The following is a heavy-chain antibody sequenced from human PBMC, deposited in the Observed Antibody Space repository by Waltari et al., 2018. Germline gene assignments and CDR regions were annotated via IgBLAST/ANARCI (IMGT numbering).Heavy chain of an antibody. V-gene: IGHV1-3*01. D-gene: IGHD6-13*01. CDR1: GYNFSNFA. Sequence: QVQLVQSGAEVKKPGASVKVSCKASGYNFSNFALHWVRQAPAQGLEWMAWINSGNGYTKLSQKFQGRGTISRDTSANTAFLELTSLTFEDTAVYYCARSIISATSAFDIWGQGTMVIVSS. CDR3: ARSIISATSAFDI. J-gene: IGHJ3*02. CDR2: INSGNGYT.